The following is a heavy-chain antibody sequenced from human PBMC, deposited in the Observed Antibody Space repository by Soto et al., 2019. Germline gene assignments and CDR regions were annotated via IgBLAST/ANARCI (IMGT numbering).Heavy chain of an antibody. CDR1: GYTFTSYG. CDR2: ISAYNGNT. J-gene: IGHJ5*02. CDR3: ARVGGDFWSGYYFWFDP. D-gene: IGHD3-3*01. V-gene: IGHV1-18*01. Sequence: GASVKVSCKASGYTFTSYGISWVRQAPGQGLEWMGWISAYNGNTNYAQKLQGRVTMTTDTSTSTAYMELRSLRSDDTAVYYCARVGGDFWSGYYFWFDPWGQGTLVTVSS.